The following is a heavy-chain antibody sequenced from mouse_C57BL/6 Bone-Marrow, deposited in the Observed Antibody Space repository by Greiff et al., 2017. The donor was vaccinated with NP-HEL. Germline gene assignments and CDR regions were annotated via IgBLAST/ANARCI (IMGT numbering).Heavy chain of an antibody. CDR3: ARTTTVVATYPHY. J-gene: IGHJ2*01. V-gene: IGHV1-7*01. D-gene: IGHD1-1*01. CDR1: GYTFTSYW. Sequence: QVQLQQSGAELAKPGASVKLSCKASGYTFTSYWMHLVKQRPGQGLEWIGYINPSSGYTKYNQKFKDKATLTADKSSSTAYMQLSSLTYEDSAVYYCARTTTVVATYPHYWGQGTTLTVSS. CDR2: INPSSGYT.